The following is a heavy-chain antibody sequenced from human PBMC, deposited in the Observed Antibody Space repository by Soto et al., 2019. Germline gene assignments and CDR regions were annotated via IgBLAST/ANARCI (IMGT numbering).Heavy chain of an antibody. J-gene: IGHJ5*02. CDR2: INGGRS. CDR1: GFTFSRYD. Sequence: GGSLRLSCAASGFTFSRYDMSWVRQAPGKGLEWVSAINGGRSFYGESVEGRFTVSRDNSKNTLYLQINSLRVEDTAIYYCGTRAWDLWGQGTLVTV. V-gene: IGHV3-23*01. CDR3: GTRAWDL.